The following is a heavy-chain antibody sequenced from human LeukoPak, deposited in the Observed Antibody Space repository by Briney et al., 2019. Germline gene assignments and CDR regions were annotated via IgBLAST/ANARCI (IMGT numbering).Heavy chain of an antibody. CDR2: ISGSGGST. Sequence: GGSLRLSCAASRFTFSSYAMSWVRQAPGKGLEWVSAISGSGGSTYYADSVKGRFTISRDNSKNTLYLQMNSLRAEDTAVYYCAKDIRYSSSWAIFDYWGQGTLVTVSS. CDR3: AKDIRYSSSWAIFDY. D-gene: IGHD6-13*01. J-gene: IGHJ4*02. V-gene: IGHV3-23*01. CDR1: RFTFSSYA.